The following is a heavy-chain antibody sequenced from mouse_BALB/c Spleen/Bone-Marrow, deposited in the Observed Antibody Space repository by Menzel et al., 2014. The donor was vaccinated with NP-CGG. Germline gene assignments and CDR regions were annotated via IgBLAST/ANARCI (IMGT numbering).Heavy chain of an antibody. CDR2: IDPANGNT. D-gene: IGHD1-1*01. CDR1: GFNIKDTY. J-gene: IGHJ3*01. CDR3: ARYYYGSSLFAY. Sequence: EVKLMESGAELVKPGASVKLSCTASGFNIKDTYMYWVKQRPEQGLEWIGRIDPANGNTNYDPKFQDKATITADTSSNTAFLQLSSLTSEDAAVYYCARYYYGSSLFAYWGQGTLVTVSA. V-gene: IGHV14-3*02.